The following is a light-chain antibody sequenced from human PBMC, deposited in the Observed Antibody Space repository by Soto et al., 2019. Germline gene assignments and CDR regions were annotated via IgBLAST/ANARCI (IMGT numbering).Light chain of an antibody. V-gene: IGLV1-51*01. CDR3: ATFDSSLSAVI. CDR1: SSNIGNNY. J-gene: IGLJ2*01. CDR2: DDN. Sequence: QSVLTQPPSVSAAPGQTVTISCSGSSSNIGNNYVSWYQQLPGTAPKLLIYDDNNRPSGIPDRFSGSKSGTSATLGITGLQTGDEADYYCATFDSSLSAVIFGGGTQLTVL.